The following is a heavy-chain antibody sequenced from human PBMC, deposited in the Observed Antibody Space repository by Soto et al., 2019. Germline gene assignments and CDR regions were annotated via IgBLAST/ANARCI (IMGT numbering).Heavy chain of an antibody. CDR2: IRSKAYGGTT. V-gene: IGHV3-49*03. CDR1: GFTFGDYA. J-gene: IGHJ4*02. Sequence: GRSLRLSCTASGFTFGDYAMSWFRQAPGKGLEWVGFIRSKAYGGTTEYAASVKGRFTISRDDSKSIAYLQMNSLKTEDTAVYYCNRDSYGSGSYVDYWGQGTLVTVSS. D-gene: IGHD3-10*01. CDR3: NRDSYGSGSYVDY.